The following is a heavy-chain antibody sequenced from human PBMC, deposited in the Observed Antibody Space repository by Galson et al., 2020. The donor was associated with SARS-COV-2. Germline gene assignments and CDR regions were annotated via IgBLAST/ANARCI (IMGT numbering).Heavy chain of an antibody. D-gene: IGHD1-20*01. CDR3: ARDLGGMMDV. CDR1: GFTFGDYA. Sequence: HSGGPLRLSCTASGFTFGDYAMSWFRQAPGKGLEWVADISYDGSNKYYADPVKGRFTISRDNSKNTLYLQMNSLRAEDTAVYYCARDLGGMMDVWGKGTTVTVSS. J-gene: IGHJ6*04. V-gene: IGHV3-30*04. CDR2: ISYDGSNK.